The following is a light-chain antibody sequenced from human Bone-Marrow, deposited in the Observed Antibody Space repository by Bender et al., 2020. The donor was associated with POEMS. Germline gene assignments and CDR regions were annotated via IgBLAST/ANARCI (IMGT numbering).Light chain of an antibody. CDR2: EDS. Sequence: QSALTQPASVSGSPGQSITISCTGTSRDVGNYNLVSWYQQHPGKAPKLMIYEDSKRPSGVSNRFSGSKSGNTASLTISGLQTEDEADYHCCSYANAKMIFGGGTKLTVL. V-gene: IGLV2-23*01. CDR3: CSYANAKMI. CDR1: SRDVGNYNL. J-gene: IGLJ2*01.